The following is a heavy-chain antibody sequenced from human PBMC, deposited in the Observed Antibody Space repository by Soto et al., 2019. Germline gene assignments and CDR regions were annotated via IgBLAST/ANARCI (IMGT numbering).Heavy chain of an antibody. J-gene: IGHJ1*01. Sequence: GASVKVSCKASGGTFSSYTISWVRQAPGQGLEWMGRIIPILGIANYAQKFQGRVTITADKSTSTAYMELSSLRSEDTAVYYCARDRDSSGPPTPQYFQHWGQGTLVTVSS. CDR2: IIPILGIA. CDR3: ARDRDSSGPPTPQYFQH. V-gene: IGHV1-69*02. D-gene: IGHD3-22*01. CDR1: GGTFSSYT.